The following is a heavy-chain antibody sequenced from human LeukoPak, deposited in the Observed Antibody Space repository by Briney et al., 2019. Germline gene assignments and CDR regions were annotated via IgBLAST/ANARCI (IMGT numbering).Heavy chain of an antibody. CDR1: GFTFSDYY. CDR3: ARGRLGYCSGGSCYSGNWFDP. V-gene: IGHV3-11*01. Sequence: PGGSLRLSCAASGFTFSDYYMSWIRQAPGKGLEWVSYISSSGSTIYYADSVKGRFTISRDNAKNSLYLQMNSLRAEDTAVYYCARGRLGYCSGGSCYSGNWFDPWGQGTLITVSS. CDR2: ISSSGSTI. J-gene: IGHJ5*02. D-gene: IGHD2-15*01.